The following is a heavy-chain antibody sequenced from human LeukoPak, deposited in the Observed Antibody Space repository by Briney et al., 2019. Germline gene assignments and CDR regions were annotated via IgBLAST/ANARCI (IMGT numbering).Heavy chain of an antibody. V-gene: IGHV3-23*01. CDR1: GFTFSSYW. J-gene: IGHJ3*02. CDR2: ISGSGGST. CDR3: AKFQLRLLWDSFDI. D-gene: IGHD2-2*01. Sequence: PGGSLRLSCAASGFTFSSYWMHWVRQAPGKGLEWVSSISGSGGSTYYADSVKGRFTISRDNSKNTLYLQMNSLRAEDTAVYYCAKFQLRLLWDSFDIWGQGTMVTVSS.